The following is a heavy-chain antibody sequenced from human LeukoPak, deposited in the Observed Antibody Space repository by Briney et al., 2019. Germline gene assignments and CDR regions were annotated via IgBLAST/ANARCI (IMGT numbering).Heavy chain of an antibody. CDR1: GFTFSSYS. V-gene: IGHV3-21*01. CDR2: ISSSSTYI. J-gene: IGHJ5*02. Sequence: GGSLTLSCAASGFTFSSYSMNWVRQAPGKGLEWVSSISSSSTYINYVDSVKGRFTISRDNAKKSLYLQMNSLRAEDTAVYYCARGVSAAGIHWFDPWGQGTLVTVSS. CDR3: ARGVSAAGIHWFDP. D-gene: IGHD6-13*01.